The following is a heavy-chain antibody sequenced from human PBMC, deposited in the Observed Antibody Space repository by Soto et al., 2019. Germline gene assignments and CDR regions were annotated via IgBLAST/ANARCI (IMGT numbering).Heavy chain of an antibody. CDR1: GFTFTAFA. Sequence: QVQLVESVGGVVQPGTSLRLSCAASGFTFTAFAVHWVRQAPGKGLEWVGVISYDGRQSRYADSVKGRLTLSRDDSKNTVFLQMNSLTTEDTAIYYCAKDRYFDSYSFDYLGQGTRVTVSS. V-gene: IGHV3-30*04. J-gene: IGHJ4*02. CDR2: ISYDGRQS. D-gene: IGHD3-9*01. CDR3: AKDRYFDSYSFDY.